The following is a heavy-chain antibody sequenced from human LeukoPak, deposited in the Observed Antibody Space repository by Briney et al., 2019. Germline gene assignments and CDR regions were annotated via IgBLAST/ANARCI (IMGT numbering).Heavy chain of an antibody. CDR3: ARPRVKYDGGGSPSEDYYFDY. Sequence: SVKVSCKASGGTFSSYAISWVRQAPGQGLEWMGGIIPIFGTANYAQKFQGRVTITADESTSTAYMELSSLRSEDTAVYYCARPRVKYDGGGSPSEDYYFDYGGQGTLVTVS. CDR1: GGTFSSYA. CDR2: IIPIFGTA. J-gene: IGHJ4*02. D-gene: IGHD3-22*01. V-gene: IGHV1-69*13.